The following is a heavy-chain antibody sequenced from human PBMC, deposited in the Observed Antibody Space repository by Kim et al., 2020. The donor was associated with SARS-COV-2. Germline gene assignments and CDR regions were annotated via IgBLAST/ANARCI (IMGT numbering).Heavy chain of an antibody. CDR2: IYHSGST. CDR3: ATTRGYCSSTSCPFDY. Sequence: SETLSLTCAVSGGSISSGGYSWSWIRQPPGKGLEWIGYIYHSGSTYYNPSLKSRVTISVDRSKNQFSLKLSSVTAADTVVYYCATTRGYCSSTSCPFDYWGQGTLVTVSS. CDR1: GGSISSGGYS. J-gene: IGHJ4*02. D-gene: IGHD2-2*01. V-gene: IGHV4-30-2*01.